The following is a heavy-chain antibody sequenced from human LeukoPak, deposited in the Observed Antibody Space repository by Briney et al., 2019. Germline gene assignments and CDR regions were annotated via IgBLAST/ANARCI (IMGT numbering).Heavy chain of an antibody. Sequence: GGSLRLSCAASGFTVSSNYMSWVRQAPGKGLEWVSVIYSGGSTYYADSVKGRFTISRHNSKNTLYLQMNNLRAEDTALYYCAKDGVMVYAIKYYFDYWGQGTLVTVSS. V-gene: IGHV3-53*04. CDR3: AKDGVMVYAIKYYFDY. CDR1: GFTVSSNY. D-gene: IGHD2-8*01. J-gene: IGHJ4*02. CDR2: IYSGGST.